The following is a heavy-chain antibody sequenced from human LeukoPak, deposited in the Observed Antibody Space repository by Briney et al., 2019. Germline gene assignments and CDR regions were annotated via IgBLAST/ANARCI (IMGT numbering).Heavy chain of an antibody. CDR2: INPNSGGT. CDR3: ARGPVLRRVRGRLTAFVI. Sequence: ASVKVSCKASGYTFTGYYMHWVRQAPGQGLEWMGWINPNSGGTNYAQKFQGWVTMTRDTSISTAYMELSRLRSDDTAVYYCARGPVLRRVRGRLTAFVIWGQGTMVTVSS. J-gene: IGHJ3*02. V-gene: IGHV1-2*04. CDR1: GYTFTGYY. D-gene: IGHD3-10*01.